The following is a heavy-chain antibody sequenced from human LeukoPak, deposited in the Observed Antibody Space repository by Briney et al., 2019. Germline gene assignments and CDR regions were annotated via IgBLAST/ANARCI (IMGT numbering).Heavy chain of an antibody. CDR1: GGSITSFSYY. Sequence: PETLSLTRTVSGGSITSFSYYWGWIRQPPGKGLEWLGNIYYSENTSYNSSLKSRVTISVDTSTNQFSPKLTSVTAADTAVYYCARQGRSPESAYYYYYMDVWGKGTTVTVSS. CDR3: ARQGRSPESAYYYYYMDV. V-gene: IGHV4-39*01. J-gene: IGHJ6*03. D-gene: IGHD1-26*01. CDR2: IYYSENT.